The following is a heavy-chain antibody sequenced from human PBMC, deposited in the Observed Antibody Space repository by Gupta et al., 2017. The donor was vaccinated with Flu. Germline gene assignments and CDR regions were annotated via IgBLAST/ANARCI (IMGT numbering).Heavy chain of an antibody. CDR3: TPSTPGSVTS. D-gene: IGHD5-18*01. Sequence: MSGVRQAQGGGLEWVSAISASGVSTYYADSVKGRFTISRDSSKNTLFLQLSNLRAEDTAVYYCTPSTPGSVTSWGQGTLVTVSS. J-gene: IGHJ5*02. V-gene: IGHV3-23*01. CDR2: ISASGVST.